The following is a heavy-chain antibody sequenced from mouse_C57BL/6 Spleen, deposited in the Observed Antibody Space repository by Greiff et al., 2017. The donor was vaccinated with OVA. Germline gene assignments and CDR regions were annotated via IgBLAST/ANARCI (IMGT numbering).Heavy chain of an antibody. CDR1: GYTFTSYW. Sequence: VQLQQSGAELVKPGASVKMSCKASGYTFTSYWITWVKQRPGQGLEWIGDIYPGSGSTNYNEKFKSKATLTVDTSSSTAYMQLSSLTSEDSAVYYGAREGYGSSSYFDYWGQGTTLTVSS. CDR2: IYPGSGST. J-gene: IGHJ2*01. D-gene: IGHD1-1*01. CDR3: AREGYGSSSYFDY. V-gene: IGHV1-55*01.